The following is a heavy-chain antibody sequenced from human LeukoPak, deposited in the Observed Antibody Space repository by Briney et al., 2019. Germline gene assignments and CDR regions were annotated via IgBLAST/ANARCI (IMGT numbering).Heavy chain of an antibody. J-gene: IGHJ3*02. Sequence: GGSLRLSCAASGFTFSSYSMNWVRQAPGKGLEWVSSISSSSSYIYYADSVKGRFTISRDNAKNSLYLQMNSLRAEDTAVYYCARGFSSGAYTVVTHYAFDIWGQGTMVTVSS. D-gene: IGHD4-23*01. CDR3: ARGFSSGAYTVVTHYAFDI. V-gene: IGHV3-21*01. CDR2: ISSSSSYI. CDR1: GFTFSSYS.